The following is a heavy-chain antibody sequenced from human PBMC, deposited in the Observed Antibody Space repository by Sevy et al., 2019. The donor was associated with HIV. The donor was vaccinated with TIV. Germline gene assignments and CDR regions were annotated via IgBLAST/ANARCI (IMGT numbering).Heavy chain of an antibody. CDR2: IYYSGSN. D-gene: IGHD3-3*01. J-gene: IGHJ6*02. CDR1: GGSISSSSYY. CDR3: ARSVTIFGVASYGMDV. Sequence: SETLSLTCTVSGGSISSSSYYWGWIRQPPGKGLEWIGSIYYSGSNYYNPSLKSRVTISVDTSKNQFSLKLSSVTAADTAVYYCARSVTIFGVASYGMDVWGQGTTVTVSS. V-gene: IGHV4-39*01.